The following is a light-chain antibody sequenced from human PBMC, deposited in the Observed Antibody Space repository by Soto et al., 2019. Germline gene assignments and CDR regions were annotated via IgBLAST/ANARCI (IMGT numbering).Light chain of an antibody. CDR2: GAT. Sequence: EIVLTQSPGTLSLSPGERATISCRASQSVNNKYLAWYQQKVGQPPRLLIYGATNRARGIPDRFGGSGSGTDFPLTVSRLEPEDFAVYHWQQYGSAPWTFGQGTKVE. CDR1: QSVNNKY. CDR3: QQYGSAPWT. V-gene: IGKV3-20*01. J-gene: IGKJ1*01.